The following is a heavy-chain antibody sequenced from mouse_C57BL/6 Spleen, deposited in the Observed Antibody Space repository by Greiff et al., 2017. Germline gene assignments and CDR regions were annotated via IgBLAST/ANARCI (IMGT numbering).Heavy chain of an antibody. Sequence: DVKLQESGPGLVKPSQSLSLTCSVTGYSITSGYYWNWIRQFPGNKLEWLGYISYDGSNNYNQSLKNRISITRDTSKNQFFLKLNSVTTEDTATYYCARASITTPFAYWGQGTLVTVSA. D-gene: IGHD1-1*01. CDR2: ISYDGSN. J-gene: IGHJ3*01. CDR1: GYSITSGYY. V-gene: IGHV3-6*01. CDR3: ARASITTPFAY.